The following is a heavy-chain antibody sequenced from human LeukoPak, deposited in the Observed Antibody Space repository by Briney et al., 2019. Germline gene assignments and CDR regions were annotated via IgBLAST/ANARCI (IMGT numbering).Heavy chain of an antibody. CDR2: IKQDGSEK. Sequence: GGSLRLSCAASGFTFSTYWMNWVRRAPGKGLEWVANIKQDGSEKYFVDSVKGRFTISRDNAKNSLYLQMNSLRAEDTALYYCARGRLATYYYYGMDVWGQGTTVTVSS. J-gene: IGHJ6*02. CDR1: GFTFSTYW. CDR3: ARGRLATYYYYGMDV. V-gene: IGHV3-7*01. D-gene: IGHD3-9*01.